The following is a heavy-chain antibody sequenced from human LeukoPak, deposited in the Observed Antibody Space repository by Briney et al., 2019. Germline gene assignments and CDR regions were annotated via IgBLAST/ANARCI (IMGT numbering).Heavy chain of an antibody. CDR1: GFTVSSNY. V-gene: IGHV3-66*02. CDR2: IYSGGST. D-gene: IGHD3-3*01. Sequence: GGSLRLSCAASGFTVSSNYMSWVRQAPGKGLEWVSVIYSGGSTYYADSVKGRFTISRDNSKNTLYLQMNSLRAEDTAVYYCARDFWSGRNYYYGTDVWGQGTTVTVSS. CDR3: ARDFWSGRNYYYGTDV. J-gene: IGHJ6*02.